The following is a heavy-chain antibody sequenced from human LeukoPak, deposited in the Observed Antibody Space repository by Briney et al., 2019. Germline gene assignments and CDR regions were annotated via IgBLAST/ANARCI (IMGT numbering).Heavy chain of an antibody. Sequence: SETLSLTCTIPGGSISSHYWSWVRQPPGKGLEWIGFVYYTGSTNYSPSLKSRVTISVDTSKNQFYLKLSSVTAADTAVYYCAVTGYSSGWHPTDYWGQGTLVTVSS. J-gene: IGHJ4*02. D-gene: IGHD6-19*01. CDR1: GGSISSHY. CDR3: AVTGYSSGWHPTDY. CDR2: VYYTGST. V-gene: IGHV4-59*11.